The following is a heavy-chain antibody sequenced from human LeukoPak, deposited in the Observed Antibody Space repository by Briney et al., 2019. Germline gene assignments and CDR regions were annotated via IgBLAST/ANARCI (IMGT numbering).Heavy chain of an antibody. CDR1: GGSISSYY. CDR3: ARVGIVVVPAAIPHFDY. V-gene: IGHV4-59*01. CDR2: IYCSGST. D-gene: IGHD2-2*01. Sequence: PSETLSLTXTVSGGSISSYYWSWIQQPPGKGLEWIGYIYCSGSTNYNPSLKSRVTISVDTSKNQFSLKLSSVTAADTAVYCCARVGIVVVPAAIPHFDYWGQGTLVTVSS. J-gene: IGHJ4*02.